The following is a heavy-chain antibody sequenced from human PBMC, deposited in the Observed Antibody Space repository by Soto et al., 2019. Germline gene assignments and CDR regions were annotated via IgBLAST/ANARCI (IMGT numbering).Heavy chain of an antibody. J-gene: IGHJ6*02. CDR2: IIPIFGTA. CDR3: ARDISGYYGSGSYYNYYSYGMDV. CDR1: GGTFSSYA. D-gene: IGHD3-10*01. V-gene: IGHV1-69*01. Sequence: QVQLVQSGAEVKKPGSSVKVSCKASGGTFSSYAISWVRQAPGQGLEWMGGIIPIFGTANYAQKFQGRVRITAEQSMSAADMEMSSLRSEETGVYYCARDISGYYGSGSYYNYYSYGMDVWGQGTTVTV.